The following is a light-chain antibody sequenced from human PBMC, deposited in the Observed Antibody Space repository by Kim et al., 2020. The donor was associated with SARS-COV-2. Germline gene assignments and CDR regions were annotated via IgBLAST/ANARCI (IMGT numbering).Light chain of an antibody. CDR2: QDI. CDR1: KLGDKY. V-gene: IGLV3-1*01. J-gene: IGLJ2*01. Sequence: SYELTQPPSVSVSPGQTASITCSGDKLGDKYACWYQQKPGQSPVLVIYQDIIRPSGIPERFSGSNSGNTATLTISGTQALDEADYYSQAWDSSTAVFGGGTQLTVL. CDR3: QAWDSSTAV.